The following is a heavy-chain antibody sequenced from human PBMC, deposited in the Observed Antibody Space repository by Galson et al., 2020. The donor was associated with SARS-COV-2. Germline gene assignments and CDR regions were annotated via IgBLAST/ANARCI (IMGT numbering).Heavy chain of an antibody. J-gene: IGHJ6*02. CDR3: ARLRYYDVLTGYSVDV. V-gene: IGHV1-2*02. D-gene: IGHD3-9*01. Sequence: ASVQVSCKASGYTFTDYYIHRVRQAPGHGLEWMGWINPKSGGTNYAQKFEGRVTMTRDTSITTAYMELSRLRADDTAVYYCARLRYYDVLTGYSVDVWGQGTMGTVSS. CDR2: INPKSGGT. CDR1: GYTFTDYY.